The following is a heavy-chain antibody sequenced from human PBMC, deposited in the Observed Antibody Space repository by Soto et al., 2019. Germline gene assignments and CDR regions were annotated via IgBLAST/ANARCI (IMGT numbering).Heavy chain of an antibody. Sequence: GGSLRLSCAASGFTFSDYYMTWIRQAPGKGLEWVSYISSRSSHTNYADSVKGRFTISRDNTKNSLYLEMNSLRAEDTAVYYCARDPRRCTSYFCGMDVWGQGTTVTVSS. CDR3: ARDPRRCTSYFCGMDV. V-gene: IGHV3-11*06. CDR1: GFTFSDYY. CDR2: ISSRSSHT. J-gene: IGHJ6*02.